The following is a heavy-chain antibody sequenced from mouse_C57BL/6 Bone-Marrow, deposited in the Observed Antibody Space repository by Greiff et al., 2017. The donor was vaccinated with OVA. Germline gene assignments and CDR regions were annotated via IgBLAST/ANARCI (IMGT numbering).Heavy chain of an antibody. V-gene: IGHV1-50*01. CDR3: AREDFYWYFDV. J-gene: IGHJ1*03. CDR2: IDPSDSYT. Sequence: QVQLQQPGAELVKPGASVKLSCKASGYTFTSYWMQWVKQRPGQGLEWIGEIDPSDSYTNYNQKFKGKATLTVDTSSGTAYMQLSSLTSEDSAVYYCAREDFYWYFDVWGTGTTVTVSS. CDR1: GYTFTSYW.